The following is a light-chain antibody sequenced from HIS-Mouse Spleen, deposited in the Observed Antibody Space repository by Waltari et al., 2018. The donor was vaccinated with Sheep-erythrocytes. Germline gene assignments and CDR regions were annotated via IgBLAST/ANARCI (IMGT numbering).Light chain of an antibody. CDR3: QQYYSTPLT. J-gene: IGKJ4*01. V-gene: IGKV4-1*01. Sequence: DIVMTQSPDSLAVSMGDRATITRKTSQSVLYSSNNKNYLAWYQKKPGQPPKLLIYWASTRESGVPDRFSGSGSGTDFTLTISSLQAEDVAVYYCQQYYSTPLTFGGGTKVEIK. CDR2: WAS. CDR1: QSVLYSSNNKNY.